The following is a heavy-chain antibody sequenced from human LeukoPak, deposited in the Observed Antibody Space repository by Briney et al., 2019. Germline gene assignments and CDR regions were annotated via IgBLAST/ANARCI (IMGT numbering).Heavy chain of an antibody. J-gene: IGHJ4*02. D-gene: IGHD5-18*01. CDR3: ARDRSAAMLSH. CDR1: GFSFSNCS. CDR2: ISSSSSYI. V-gene: IGHV3-21*01. Sequence: GGSLRLSCAASGFSFSNCSMNWVRQAPGKGLEWVSSISSSSSYIYYADSVKGRFTISRDNAKNSLYLQMNSLRAEDTAVYYCARDRSAAMLSHWGQGTLVTVSS.